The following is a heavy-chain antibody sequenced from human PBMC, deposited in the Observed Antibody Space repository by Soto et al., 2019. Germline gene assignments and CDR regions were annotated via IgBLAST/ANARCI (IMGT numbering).Heavy chain of an antibody. V-gene: IGHV3-23*01. CDR3: GKGPMVVVTPRPFDY. CDR1: GFTFSSDA. D-gene: IGHD3-22*01. Sequence: EVQLLESGGGLVQPGGSLRLSCAASGFTFSSDAMSWVRQAPGKGLEWVSAISGSGGSTYYADSVKGRFTISRANSKKTLNVQMNSMRAEDTAVYYCGKGPMVVVTPRPFDYWGQGPLVTVSS. J-gene: IGHJ4*02. CDR2: ISGSGGST.